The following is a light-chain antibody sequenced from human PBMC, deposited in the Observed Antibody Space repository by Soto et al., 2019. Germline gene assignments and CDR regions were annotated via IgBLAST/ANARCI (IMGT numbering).Light chain of an antibody. Sequence: QSVLTQPPSASGTPGQRVTTSCSGRNSNIGSYTVNWYLQLPGTAPKLLIYSDNQRPSGVPDRFSGSKSGTSASLAISGLQSEDEADYYCATWDDSLNAWVFGGGTKLTVL. V-gene: IGLV1-44*01. CDR3: ATWDDSLNAWV. CDR2: SDN. CDR1: NSNIGSYT. J-gene: IGLJ3*02.